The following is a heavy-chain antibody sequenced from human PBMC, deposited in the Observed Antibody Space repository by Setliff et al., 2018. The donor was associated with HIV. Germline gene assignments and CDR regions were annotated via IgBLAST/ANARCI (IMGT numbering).Heavy chain of an antibody. Sequence: ASVKVSCKVSGYNFPDYYIQWVRQAPGKGLEWMGWINAGNGYTKYPQKFQGRVTITSDTSASTAYMELWSLRSEDTAMYYCARVPYCSGGSCYRNYVDYWGPGTLVTVSS. D-gene: IGHD2-15*01. CDR2: INAGNGYT. V-gene: IGHV1-3*01. J-gene: IGHJ4*02. CDR3: ARVPYCSGGSCYRNYVDY. CDR1: GYNFPDYY.